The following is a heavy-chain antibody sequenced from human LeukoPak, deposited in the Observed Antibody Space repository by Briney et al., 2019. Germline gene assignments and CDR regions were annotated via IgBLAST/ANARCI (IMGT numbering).Heavy chain of an antibody. D-gene: IGHD3-10*01. J-gene: IGHJ3*02. Sequence: PGGSLRLSCAASGFTFSNYWMSWVRQAPGKGLEWVAFIWYDGNNKYYADSVKGRFTISRDNSKNTLYLQMNSLRAEDTAVYYCARDTHYYGSGSPAFDIWGQGTMVTVSS. CDR2: IWYDGNNK. CDR1: GFTFSNYW. V-gene: IGHV3-30*02. CDR3: ARDTHYYGSGSPAFDI.